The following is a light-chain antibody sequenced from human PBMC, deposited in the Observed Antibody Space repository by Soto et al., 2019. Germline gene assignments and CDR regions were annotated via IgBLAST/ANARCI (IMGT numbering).Light chain of an antibody. CDR2: GAS. V-gene: IGKV3-15*01. J-gene: IGKJ4*01. CDR3: QHSNHWPQLS. Sequence: EIVMTQSPATLSVSPGETATLSCRASQGISRTLAWYQHKPGQAPRRLFYGASTRATGVPARFSGSGSGTEYTLTISSLQSEDSALYYCQHSNHWPQLSFGGGTKVEI. CDR1: QGISRT.